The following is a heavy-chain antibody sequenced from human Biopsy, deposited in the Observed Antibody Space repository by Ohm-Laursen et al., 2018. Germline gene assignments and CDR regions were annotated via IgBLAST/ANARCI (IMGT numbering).Heavy chain of an antibody. Sequence: TQTLTLTCTLSGFSLSTRGMSVTWIRQPPGKALEWLARIDWDDAKFYSESLKTRLTISKGTSENHVVLTLSDVAPVDTATYYCARIPILVVPAAIVYRHRRHLQGLDVWGQGTTVIVSS. CDR1: GFSLSTRGMS. D-gene: IGHD2-2*02. J-gene: IGHJ6*02. CDR2: IDWDDAK. CDR3: ARIPILVVPAAIVYRHRRHLQGLDV. V-gene: IGHV2-70*16.